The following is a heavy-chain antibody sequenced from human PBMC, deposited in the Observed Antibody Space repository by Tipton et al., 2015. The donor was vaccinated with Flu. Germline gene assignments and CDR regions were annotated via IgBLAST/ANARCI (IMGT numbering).Heavy chain of an antibody. CDR3: ATPGEGYCSSTSCYEDAFDI. CDR2: IIPIFGTA. V-gene: IGHV1-69*01. J-gene: IGHJ3*02. Sequence: QSGPEVKKPGSSVKVSCKASGGIFSSYAISWVRQAPGQGLEWMGGIIPIFGTANYAQKFQGRVTITADESTSTAYMELSSLRSEDTAVYYCATPGEGYCSSTSCYEDAFDIWGQGTMVTVSS. CDR1: GGIFSSYA. D-gene: IGHD2-2*01.